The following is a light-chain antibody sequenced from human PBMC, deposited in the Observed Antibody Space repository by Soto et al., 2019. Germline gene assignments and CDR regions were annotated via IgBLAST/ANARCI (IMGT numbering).Light chain of an antibody. CDR3: SSYTSTNSWV. V-gene: IGLV2-14*01. CDR1: SSDVGGYNY. Sequence: QSALTQSASVSGSPGQSITISCTGTSSDVGGYNYVSWYQQHPGKAPKLIIYDVSNRPSGVSTRFSGSKSGNTASLTISGLQAEDEADYSCSSYTSTNSWVFGGGPKVAVL. J-gene: IGLJ3*02. CDR2: DVS.